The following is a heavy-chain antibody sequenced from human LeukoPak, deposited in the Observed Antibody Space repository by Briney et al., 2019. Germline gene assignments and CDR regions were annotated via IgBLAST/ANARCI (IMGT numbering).Heavy chain of an antibody. J-gene: IGHJ4*02. V-gene: IGHV4-39*07. CDR2: IYYSGST. Sequence: SETLSLTCTVSGGSISSSSYYWGWIRQPPGKGLEWIGSIYYSGSTHYNPSLKSRVTISVDTSKNQFSLKLGSVTAADTAVYYCARVDYYDSSGYLLPDYWGQGTLVTVSS. D-gene: IGHD3-22*01. CDR3: ARVDYYDSSGYLLPDY. CDR1: GGSISSSSYY.